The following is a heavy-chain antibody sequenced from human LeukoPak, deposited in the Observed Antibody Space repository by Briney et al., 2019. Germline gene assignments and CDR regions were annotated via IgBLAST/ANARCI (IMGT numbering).Heavy chain of an antibody. Sequence: SETLSLTCTISGGSISSGGYSWSWIRQPPGRGLEWIGNIYHSGSTYYNPSLKSRVIISVDRTKNQFSLKLSSVTAADTAVYYCARGTYGDYDDWFDPWGQGTLVTVSS. J-gene: IGHJ5*02. D-gene: IGHD4-17*01. CDR1: GGSISSGGYS. CDR2: IYHSGST. CDR3: ARGTYGDYDDWFDP. V-gene: IGHV4-30-2*01.